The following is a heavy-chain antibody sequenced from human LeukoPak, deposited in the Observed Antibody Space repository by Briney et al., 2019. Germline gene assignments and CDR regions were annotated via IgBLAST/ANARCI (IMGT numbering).Heavy chain of an antibody. Sequence: KPSETLSLTCTVSGGSISSYYWSWIRQPPGKGLEWIGYIYYSGSTNYNPSLKSRVTISVDTSKNQFSLKLSSVTAADTAVYYCARVCPEYYDSSGYPIDYWGQGTLVTVSS. J-gene: IGHJ4*02. D-gene: IGHD3-22*01. V-gene: IGHV4-59*01. CDR3: ARVCPEYYDSSGYPIDY. CDR2: IYYSGST. CDR1: GGSISSYY.